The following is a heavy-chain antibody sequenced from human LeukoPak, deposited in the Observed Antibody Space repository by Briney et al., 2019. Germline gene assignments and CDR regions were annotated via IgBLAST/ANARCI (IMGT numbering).Heavy chain of an antibody. D-gene: IGHD2-21*02. J-gene: IGHJ4*02. Sequence: PGGSLRLSCAASGFTFDDYGMSWVRQAPGKGLEWVSYISSSISITYYADSVKGRFTISRDNAKNSLYLQMNSLRAEDTAVYYCASNFCGGDCYASAGFDYWGQGTLVTVSS. CDR3: ASNFCGGDCYASAGFDY. CDR1: GFTFDDYG. CDR2: ISSSISIT. V-gene: IGHV3-48*01.